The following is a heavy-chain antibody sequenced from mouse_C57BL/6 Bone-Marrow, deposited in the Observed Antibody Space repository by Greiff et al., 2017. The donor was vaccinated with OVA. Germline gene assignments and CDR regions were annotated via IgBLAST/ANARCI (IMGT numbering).Heavy chain of an antibody. D-gene: IGHD1-1*01. Sequence: QVQLKQPGAELVMPGASVKLSCKASGYTFTSYWMHWVKQRPGQVLEWIGEIDPSDSYTNYNQKFKGKSTLTVDKSSSTAYMQLSSLTSEDSAVYYYARSYYGSSYWYFDVWGTGTTVTVSS. CDR2: IDPSDSYT. V-gene: IGHV1-69*01. J-gene: IGHJ1*03. CDR3: ARSYYGSSYWYFDV. CDR1: GYTFTSYW.